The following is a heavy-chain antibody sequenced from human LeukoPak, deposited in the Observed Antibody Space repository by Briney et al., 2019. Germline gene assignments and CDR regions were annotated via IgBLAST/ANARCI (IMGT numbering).Heavy chain of an antibody. J-gene: IGHJ3*02. CDR1: GGSISGYY. V-gene: IGHV4-4*09. CDR2: ISDSGTT. CDR3: ARLPNGPFDN. Sequence: SETLSLTCTVSGGSISGYYWSWIRQPPGEGLEWIAYISDSGTTTYNPALKSRVTMSIDMSKNQFSLKLTSVTAADTAVYYCARLPNGPFDNWGQGTMVAVSS. D-gene: IGHD2-8*01.